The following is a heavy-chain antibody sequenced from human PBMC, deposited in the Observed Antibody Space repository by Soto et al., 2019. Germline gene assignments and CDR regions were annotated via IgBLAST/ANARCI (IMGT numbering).Heavy chain of an antibody. D-gene: IGHD4-17*01. V-gene: IGHV3-33*01. CDR1: GFTFSSYG. CDR2: IWYDGSNK. CDR3: ARDTVTTFRYYYYYMDV. J-gene: IGHJ6*03. Sequence: QVQLVESGGGVVQPGRSLRLSCAASGFTFSSYGMHWVRQAPGKGLEWVAVIWYDGSNKYYADSVKGRFTISRDNSKNTLYLQMNSLRAEDTAVYYCARDTVTTFRYYYYYMDVWGKGTTVTVSS.